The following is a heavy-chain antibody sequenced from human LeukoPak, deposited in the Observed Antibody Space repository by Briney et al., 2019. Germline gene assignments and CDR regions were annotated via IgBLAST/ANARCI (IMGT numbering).Heavy chain of an antibody. CDR1: GFTFSSYS. Sequence: GGSLRLSCAAPGFTFSSYSMNWVRQAPGKGLEWVSAISGSGGSTYYADSVKGRFTISRDNSKNTLYLQMNSLRAEDTAVYYCAKGSTADFYYMDLWGKGTTVTVSS. CDR3: AKGSTADFYYMDL. V-gene: IGHV3-23*01. J-gene: IGHJ6*03. CDR2: ISGSGGST. D-gene: IGHD4-11*01.